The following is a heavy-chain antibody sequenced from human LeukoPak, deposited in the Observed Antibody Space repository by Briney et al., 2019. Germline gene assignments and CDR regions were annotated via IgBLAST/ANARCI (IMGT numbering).Heavy chain of an antibody. V-gene: IGHV3-48*03. CDR2: ISSSGSTI. Sequence: TGGSLRLSCSASGFTCSSYEMNWVRQAPGKGLEWVSYISSSGSTIYYADSVKGRFTISRDNAKNSLYLQMNSLRAEDTAVYSCVVGDYYDSSGYYRAFQHWGQGTLVTVSS. CDR1: GFTCSSYE. CDR3: VVGDYYDSSGYYRAFQH. D-gene: IGHD3-22*01. J-gene: IGHJ1*01.